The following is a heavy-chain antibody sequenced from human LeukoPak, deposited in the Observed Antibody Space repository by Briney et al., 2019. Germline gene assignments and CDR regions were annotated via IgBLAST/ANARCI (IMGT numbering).Heavy chain of an antibody. CDR1: GFTFSSYS. J-gene: IGHJ5*02. Sequence: PGGSLRLSCAASGFTFSSYSMNWVRQAPGKGLEWVSSISSSSSYIYYADSVKGRFTISRDNAKNSLYLQMNSLRAEDTAVYYCARDVMVRGVIVWFDPWGQGTLVTVSS. CDR3: ARDVMVRGVIVWFDP. D-gene: IGHD3-10*01. CDR2: ISSSSSYI. V-gene: IGHV3-21*01.